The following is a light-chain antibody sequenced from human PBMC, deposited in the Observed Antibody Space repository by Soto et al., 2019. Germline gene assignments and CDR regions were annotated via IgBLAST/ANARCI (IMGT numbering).Light chain of an antibody. CDR2: AAS. V-gene: IGKV1-27*01. CDR1: QDITNY. Sequence: DIQMTQSPSSLSASVGDRVSITCRASQDITNYLAWYQQRPGKVPELLIYAASVLQSGVPSRFSGGTSGTDFTLTISSLQPEDVATYYCQQYHSAPPAFGQGTKVEIK. J-gene: IGKJ1*01. CDR3: QQYHSAPPA.